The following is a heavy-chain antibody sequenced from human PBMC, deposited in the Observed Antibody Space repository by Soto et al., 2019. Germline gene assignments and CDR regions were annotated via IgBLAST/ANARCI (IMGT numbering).Heavy chain of an antibody. CDR1: GYSFTSYW. CDR3: ARQGYCSNTACYTVDY. J-gene: IGHJ4*02. D-gene: IGHD2-2*02. CDR2: IYPGDSNT. Sequence: GESLKISCRGSGYSFTSYWIDWVRQMPGKGLEWMGIIYPGDSNTRYSPSFQGQVTISADKSISSAYLQWSSLKASDTAMYYCARQGYCSNTACYTVDYWGQGTLVTVSS. V-gene: IGHV5-51*01.